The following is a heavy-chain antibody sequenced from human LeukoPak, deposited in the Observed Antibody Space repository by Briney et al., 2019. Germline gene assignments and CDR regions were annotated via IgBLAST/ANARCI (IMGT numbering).Heavy chain of an antibody. Sequence: PSETLSLTCAVYGGSFSGYYWSWIRQPPGKGLEWIGEINHSGSTNYNPSLKSRVTISVDTSKNQFSLKLSSVTAADTAVYYCARGIYSYDAFDIWGQGTMVIVSS. CDR1: GGSFSGYY. V-gene: IGHV4-34*01. D-gene: IGHD5-18*01. CDR3: ARGIYSYDAFDI. J-gene: IGHJ3*02. CDR2: INHSGST.